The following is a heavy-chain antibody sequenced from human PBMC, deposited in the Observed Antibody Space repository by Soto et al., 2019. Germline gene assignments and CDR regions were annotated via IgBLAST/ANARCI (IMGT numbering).Heavy chain of an antibody. Sequence: ASVKVSCKASGYTFTSYAMNSVRQAPGQGLERMGWINTNTGNPTYAQGFTGRFVFSLDTSVSTAYLQICSLKAEDTAVYYCARDTDEYCSSTSCPLDYYYYYMDVWGKGTTVTVSS. J-gene: IGHJ6*03. CDR2: INTNTGNP. CDR3: ARDTDEYCSSTSCPLDYYYYYMDV. V-gene: IGHV7-4-1*01. CDR1: GYTFTSYA. D-gene: IGHD2-2*01.